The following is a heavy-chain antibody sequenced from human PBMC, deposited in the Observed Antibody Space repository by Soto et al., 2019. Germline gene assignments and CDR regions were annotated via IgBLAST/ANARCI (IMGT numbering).Heavy chain of an antibody. Sequence: SETLSLTCTVSGGSISGGGYYWSWIRQHPGKGLVWIGYIYYCGSTYYNPSLKSRVTISVDTSKNQFSLKLSSVTAADTAVYYCARGSRYYDSSGYSGYFQHWGQGTLVTVSS. J-gene: IGHJ1*01. D-gene: IGHD3-22*01. CDR3: ARGSRYYDSSGYSGYFQH. V-gene: IGHV4-31*03. CDR2: IYYCGST. CDR1: GGSISGGGYY.